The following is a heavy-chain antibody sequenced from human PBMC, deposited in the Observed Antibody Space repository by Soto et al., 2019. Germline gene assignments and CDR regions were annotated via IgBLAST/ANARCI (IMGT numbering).Heavy chain of an antibody. CDR2: INHSGST. D-gene: IGHD3-9*01. CDR3: ARGPYYDILTGYYSWFDP. J-gene: IGHJ5*02. CDR1: GGSFSGYY. Sequence: QVQLQQWGAGLLKPSETLSLTCAVYGGSFSGYYWSWIRQPPGKGLEWIGEINHSGSTNYNPSLKGRVTLSVNTSKNQFSLKLSSVTAADPAVYYCARGPYYDILTGYYSWFDPWGQGTLVTVSS. V-gene: IGHV4-34*01.